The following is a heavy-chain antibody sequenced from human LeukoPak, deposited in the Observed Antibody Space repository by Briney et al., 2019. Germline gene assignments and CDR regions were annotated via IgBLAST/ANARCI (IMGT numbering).Heavy chain of an antibody. V-gene: IGHV1-69*04. CDR3: ARGLDTAMVHLRY. CDR1: GYTFTSHD. Sequence: SVKVSCKATGYTFTSHDINWVRQAPGQGLEWMGRIIPILGIANYAQKFQGRVTITADKSTSTAYMELSSLRSEDTAVYYCARGLDTAMVHLRYWGQGTLVTVYS. J-gene: IGHJ4*02. CDR2: IIPILGIA. D-gene: IGHD5-18*01.